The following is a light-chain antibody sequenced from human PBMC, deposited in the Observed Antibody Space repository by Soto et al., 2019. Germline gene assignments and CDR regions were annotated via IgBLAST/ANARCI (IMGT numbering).Light chain of an antibody. V-gene: IGLV2-14*01. CDR3: SSYTSSSTWV. CDR1: SSDVGGYNY. CDR2: DVS. J-gene: IGLJ1*01. Sequence: QSALTQPASVCGSPGQSITISCTGTSSDVGGYNYVSWYQQHPGKAPKLMIYDVSNRPSGVSNRFSGSKSGNTASLTISGLQAEDEADYYCSSYTSSSTWVFGTGTRSPS.